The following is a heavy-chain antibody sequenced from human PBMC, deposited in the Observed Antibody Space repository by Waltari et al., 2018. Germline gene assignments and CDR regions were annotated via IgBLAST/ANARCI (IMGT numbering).Heavy chain of an antibody. CDR3: ARDKNYYDSSGSNYYGMDV. CDR2: IIPIFGTA. D-gene: IGHD3-22*01. V-gene: IGHV1-69*01. J-gene: IGHJ6*02. CDR1: VGTFSSYA. Sequence: QVQLVQSGAEVKKPGSSVKVSCKASVGTFSSYAISWVRQAPGQALEWMGGIIPIFGTANYAQKFQGRVTITADESTSTAYMELSSLRSEDTAVYYCARDKNYYDSSGSNYYGMDVWGQGTTVTVSS.